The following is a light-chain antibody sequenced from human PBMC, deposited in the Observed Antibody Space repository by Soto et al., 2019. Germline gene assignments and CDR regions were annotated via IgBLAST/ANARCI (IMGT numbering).Light chain of an antibody. CDR3: GSYTSSRTLV. CDR1: NSDVGAYSY. V-gene: IGLV2-14*01. Sequence: QSALTQPASVSASPGQSITISCTGTNSDVGAYSYVSWYQHHPGKAPQLVIYEVTNRPSGISNRFSDSKSGNTASLTISGLQPEDEADYYCGSYTSSRTLVFGAGTKLTVL. CDR2: EVT. J-gene: IGLJ3*02.